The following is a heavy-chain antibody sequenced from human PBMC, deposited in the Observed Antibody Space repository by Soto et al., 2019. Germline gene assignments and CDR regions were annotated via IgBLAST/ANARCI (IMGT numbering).Heavy chain of an antibody. V-gene: IGHV1-8*02. Sequence: ASVKVSCKASGYTFTGYYMHWVRQAPGQGLEWMGWMNPNSGNTGYAQKFQGRVTMTRNTSISTAYMELSSLRSEDTAVYYCARAGKVMAFGGKGTTVPVSP. CDR1: GYTFTGYY. CDR2: MNPNSGNT. J-gene: IGHJ6*04. CDR3: ARAGKVMAF.